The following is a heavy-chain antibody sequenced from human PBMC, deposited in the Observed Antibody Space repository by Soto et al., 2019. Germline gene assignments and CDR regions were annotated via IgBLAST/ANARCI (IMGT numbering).Heavy chain of an antibody. CDR1: GFTFSDYS. J-gene: IGHJ4*02. CDR2: ISTSGDTI. D-gene: IGHD2-2*01. V-gene: IGHV3-11*01. CDR3: ARESIVVPAAVAFDC. Sequence: QVQLVESGGGLVKPGGSLRLSCEASGFTFSDYSMTWIRQAPGKGLEWVSYISTSGDTIYYADSVKGRFTISRDNAKNSLSLQMHSLRDEDTAVYYCARESIVVPAAVAFDCWGQGTLVTVSS.